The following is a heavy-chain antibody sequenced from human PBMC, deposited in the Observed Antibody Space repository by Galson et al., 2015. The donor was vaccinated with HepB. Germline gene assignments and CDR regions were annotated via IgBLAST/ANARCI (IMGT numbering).Heavy chain of an antibody. V-gene: IGHV1-18*04. CDR2: INTYNGDT. CDR1: GYTFTKYG. J-gene: IGHJ4*02. D-gene: IGHD1-14*01. CDR3: ARDDIRAEGSY. Sequence: SVKVSCKASGYTFTKYGISWVRQAPGQGLEWMGWINTYNGDTEYVQKLQCRVTMTTDTFTNTAYMDLTRLTSDDTAMYYCARDDIRAEGSYWGQGPLVTVSS.